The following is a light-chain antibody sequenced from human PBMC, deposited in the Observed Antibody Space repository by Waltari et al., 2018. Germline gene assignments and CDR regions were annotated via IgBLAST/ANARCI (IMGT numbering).Light chain of an antibody. CDR1: QSLSNW. CDR3: QQYRKLWT. V-gene: IGKV1-5*03. J-gene: IGKJ1*01. Sequence: DIQMTQSPSTLSASVGDRVTITCRASQSLSNWLAWYQQKPGKAPKVVIDKASTLESGVPSSVSGSGSGTEFTLTISSLQPDDFATYYCQQYRKLWTFGQGTKVEIK. CDR2: KAS.